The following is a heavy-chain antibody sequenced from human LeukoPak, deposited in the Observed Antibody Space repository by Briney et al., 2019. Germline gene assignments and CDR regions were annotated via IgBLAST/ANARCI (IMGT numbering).Heavy chain of an antibody. Sequence: PSETLSLTCAVYGGSFSGYYWSWIRQPPGKGLEWIGEINHSGSTNYNPSLKSRVTISVDTSKNQFSLKLSSVTAADTAVYYCARDYYGSGSYYKTRHYYYYGMDVWGKGTTVTVSS. CDR3: ARDYYGSGSYYKTRHYYYYGMDV. V-gene: IGHV4-34*01. CDR2: INHSGST. J-gene: IGHJ6*04. CDR1: GGSFSGYY. D-gene: IGHD3-10*01.